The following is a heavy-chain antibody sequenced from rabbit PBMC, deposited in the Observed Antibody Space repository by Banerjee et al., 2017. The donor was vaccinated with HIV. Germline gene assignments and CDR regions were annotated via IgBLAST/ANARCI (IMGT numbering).Heavy chain of an antibody. V-gene: IGHV1S40*01. D-gene: IGHD4-2*01. CDR3: ARGLLVTDL. CDR2: IDVGSSGST. CDR1: GFSFSSSYY. J-gene: IGHJ4*01. Sequence: QSLEESGGDLVKPGASLTLTCTASGFSFSSSYYMCWVRQAPGKGLEWIACIDVGSSGSTAYASWAKGRFTISKTSSTTVTLQMTSLTAADTATYFCARGLLVTDLWGPGTLVTVS.